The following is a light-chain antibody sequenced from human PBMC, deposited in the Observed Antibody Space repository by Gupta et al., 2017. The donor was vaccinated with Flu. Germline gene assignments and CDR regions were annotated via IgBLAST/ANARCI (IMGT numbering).Light chain of an antibody. J-gene: IGKJ5*01. CDR1: QDINNF. Sequence: DIQMTQSPSSISASVGDKITITCRASQDINNFLAWYQRKPGQAPKVLIYITSTLQSGVPSRFSGRGAGAEFSLTIRRLHPEDFATYFCQQSHTYPLTFGQWTRVDIK. CDR2: ITS. CDR3: QQSHTYPLT. V-gene: IGKV1-12*01.